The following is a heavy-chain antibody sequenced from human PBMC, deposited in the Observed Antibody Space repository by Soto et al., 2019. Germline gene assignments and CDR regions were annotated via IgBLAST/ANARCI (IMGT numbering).Heavy chain of an antibody. V-gene: IGHV3-23*04. Sequence: EVHLVESGGGLIQPGRSLRLSCAASGFTFDNYAMHWVRQAPGKGLEWVSAISGSGGSTYYADSVKGRFTISRDNSKNTLYLQMNSLRAEDTAVYYCAKDNEFESYWGQGTLVTVSS. CDR3: AKDNEFESY. CDR1: GFTFDNYA. D-gene: IGHD1-1*01. CDR2: ISGSGGST. J-gene: IGHJ4*02.